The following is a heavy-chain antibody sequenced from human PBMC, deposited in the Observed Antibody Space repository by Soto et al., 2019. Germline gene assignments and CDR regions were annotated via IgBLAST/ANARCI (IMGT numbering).Heavy chain of an antibody. Sequence: PSETLSLTCTVSGGSISSNYWTWIRQPPGKGLEWIGYVYNSGSTNYNPSLKSRVTISEDTSKSQFSLKVNSMTAADTAVYYCARYRHGAGAGYTLDNWGQGILVTVSS. CDR3: ARYRHGAGAGYTLDN. CDR1: GGSISSNY. D-gene: IGHD1-1*01. V-gene: IGHV4-59*01. CDR2: VYNSGST. J-gene: IGHJ4*02.